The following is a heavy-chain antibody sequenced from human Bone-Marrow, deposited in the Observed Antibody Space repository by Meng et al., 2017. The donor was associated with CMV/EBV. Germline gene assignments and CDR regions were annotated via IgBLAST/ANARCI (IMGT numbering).Heavy chain of an antibody. J-gene: IGHJ6*02. Sequence: GGSLRLSCAASGFTVSSNEMSWVRQAPGKGLEWVSSISSSSGYMYYADSVKGRFTISRDNAKNSLYLQMNSLRAEDTAVYYCARDEDRNPKDIVLMVYDIRGLMDVWGQGTTVTVSS. CDR3: ARDEDRNPKDIVLMVYDIRGLMDV. CDR1: GFTVSSNE. V-gene: IGHV3-21*01. CDR2: ISSSSGYM. D-gene: IGHD2-8*01.